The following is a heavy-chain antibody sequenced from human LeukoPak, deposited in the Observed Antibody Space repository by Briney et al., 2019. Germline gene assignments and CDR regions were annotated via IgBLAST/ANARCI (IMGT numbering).Heavy chain of an antibody. J-gene: IGHJ6*03. V-gene: IGHV4-59*11. Sequence: SETLSLTCTVSGGPIISHYWTWIRQSPVKVLEWIGDISNSGSTSYNPSRKSRVTISIDTSKNQFSLKLSSVTAADTAVYYCGRDALVGYLSFYYMDVWGKGTTVTVSS. D-gene: IGHD2-15*01. CDR1: GGPIISHY. CDR2: ISNSGST. CDR3: GRDALVGYLSFYYMDV.